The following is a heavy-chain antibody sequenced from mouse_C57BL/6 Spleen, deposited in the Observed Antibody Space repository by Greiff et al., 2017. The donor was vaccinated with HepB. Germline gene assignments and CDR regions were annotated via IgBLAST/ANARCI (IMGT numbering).Heavy chain of an antibody. J-gene: IGHJ2*01. CDR3: ARHPTWDVDYFDY. CDR2: ISGGGGNT. V-gene: IGHV5-9*01. Sequence: EVKLMESGGGLVKPGGSLKLSCAASGFTFSSYTMSWVRQTPEKRLEWVATISGGGGNTYYPDSVKGRFTISRDNAKNTLYLQMSSLRSEDTALYYCARHPTWDVDYFDYWGQGTTLTVSS. D-gene: IGHD4-1*01. CDR1: GFTFSSYT.